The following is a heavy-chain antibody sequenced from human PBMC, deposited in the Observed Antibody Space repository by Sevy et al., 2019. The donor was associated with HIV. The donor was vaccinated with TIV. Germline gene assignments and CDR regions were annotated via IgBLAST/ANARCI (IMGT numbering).Heavy chain of an antibody. V-gene: IGHV1-18*01. CDR3: ARDESFNLIVVDLDY. Sequence: ASVKVSCKASGYTFTNYGITWVRQAPGQGLEWMVWISGYNGNTNYAQKLQGRVTMTTDTSTITAYMELRSLRSDDTAVYYCARDESFNLIVVDLDYWGQGTLVTVSS. CDR2: ISGYNGNT. D-gene: IGHD3-22*01. CDR1: GYTFTNYG. J-gene: IGHJ4*02.